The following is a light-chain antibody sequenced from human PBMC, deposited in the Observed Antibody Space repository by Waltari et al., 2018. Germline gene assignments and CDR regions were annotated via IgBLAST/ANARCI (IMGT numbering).Light chain of an antibody. CDR1: SSDVGAYNY. CDR2: DVS. V-gene: IGLV2-14*03. CDR3: SSYTSSSTYV. Sequence: QSALTQPASVSGSPGQSITISCTGTSSDVGAYNYVSWYQQHPGKAPKLMIYDVSNRPSVVSNRFSGSKSGNTASLTISGLQAEDEADYYCSSYTSSSTYVFGTGTKVTVL. J-gene: IGLJ1*01.